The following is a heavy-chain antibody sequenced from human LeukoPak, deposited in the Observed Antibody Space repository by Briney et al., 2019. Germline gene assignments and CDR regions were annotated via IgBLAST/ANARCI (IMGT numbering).Heavy chain of an antibody. CDR2: ISSSSSYI. CDR3: ARDNRAGISGYKTGPIDY. V-gene: IGHV3-21*01. CDR1: GFTFSSYS. D-gene: IGHD3-22*01. Sequence: PGGSLRLSCAASGFTFSSYSMNWVRQAPGKGLEWVSSISSSSSYIYYADSVKGRFTISRDNAKNSLYLQMNSLRAEDTAVYYCARDNRAGISGYKTGPIDYWGQGTLVTVSS. J-gene: IGHJ4*02.